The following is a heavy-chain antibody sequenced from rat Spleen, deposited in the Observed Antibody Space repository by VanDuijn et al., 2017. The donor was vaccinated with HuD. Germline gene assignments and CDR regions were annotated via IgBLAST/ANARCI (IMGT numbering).Heavy chain of an antibody. Sequence: EVQLVESGGGLVQPGRSLTLSCAASGFTFSNYGMAWVRQAPTKGLEWVASISTGGGNTYYRDSVKGRFTISRDNAKNTLYLQMDSLRSEDTATYYCAKVGVVRGSYYFDYWGQGVMVTVSS. CDR1: GFTFSNYG. CDR3: AKVGVVRGSYYFDY. J-gene: IGHJ2*01. CDR2: ISTGGGNT. D-gene: IGHD1-1*01. V-gene: IGHV5S13*01.